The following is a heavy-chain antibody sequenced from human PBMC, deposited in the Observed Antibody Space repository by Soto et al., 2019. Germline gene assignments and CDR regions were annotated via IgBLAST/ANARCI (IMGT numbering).Heavy chain of an antibody. CDR1: GYSFATYW. V-gene: IGHV5-51*01. CDR3: ATGGGPTVPTSLDS. CDR2: IYPHDSET. J-gene: IGHJ4*02. Sequence: PCESLKISCKGSGYSFATYWIGWVRQMPGKGLEWMGIIYPHDSETRYSPSFQGQVTISVDKSTSTAYLQWTTLKTSDSAIYYCATGGGPTVPTSLDSWGQGPLVPASS. D-gene: IGHD4-17*01.